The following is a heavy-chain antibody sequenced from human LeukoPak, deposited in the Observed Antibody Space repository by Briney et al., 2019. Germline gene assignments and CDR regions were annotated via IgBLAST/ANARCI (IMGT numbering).Heavy chain of an antibody. CDR3: ARDCEQDGWFDP. CDR2: IIPIFGTA. J-gene: IGHJ5*02. Sequence: GASVKVSCKASGGTFSSYAISWVRQAPGQGLEWVGGIIPIFGTANYAQKFQGRVTITTDESTSTAYMELSSLRSEDTAVYYCARDCEQDGWFDPWGQGTLVTVSS. CDR1: GGTFSSYA. V-gene: IGHV1-69*05. D-gene: IGHD1/OR15-1a*01.